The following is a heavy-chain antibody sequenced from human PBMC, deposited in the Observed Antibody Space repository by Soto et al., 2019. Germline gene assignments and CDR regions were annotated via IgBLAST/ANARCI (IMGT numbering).Heavy chain of an antibody. J-gene: IGHJ4*02. CDR3: ARSNGFNSF. V-gene: IGHV1-18*04. D-gene: IGHD2-21*01. CDR1: GYTFARYC. Sequence: ASVKVSCKASGYTFARYCISWVRQAPGQGLEWVGWISVYNGRTNYAQRLQDRVTLTTDTSTNTAYMDLTKLRSDDTAVYYCARSNGFNSFWGQGTLVTVSS. CDR2: ISVYNGRT.